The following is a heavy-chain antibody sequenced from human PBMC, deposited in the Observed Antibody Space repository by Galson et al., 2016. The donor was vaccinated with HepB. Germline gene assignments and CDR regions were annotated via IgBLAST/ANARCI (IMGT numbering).Heavy chain of an antibody. CDR3: AKGRWDFDS. CDR1: GFTFNSYA. CDR2: ISDNGHAT. J-gene: IGHJ4*02. V-gene: IGHV3-23*01. Sequence: SLRLSCAGSGFTFNSYAMNWVRQAPGKGLEWISLISDNGHATYYADPVKGRVTISRDNSKNTLYLQMHSLRGEDTAVYYCAKGRWDFDSWGQGTLVTVSS. D-gene: IGHD5-24*01.